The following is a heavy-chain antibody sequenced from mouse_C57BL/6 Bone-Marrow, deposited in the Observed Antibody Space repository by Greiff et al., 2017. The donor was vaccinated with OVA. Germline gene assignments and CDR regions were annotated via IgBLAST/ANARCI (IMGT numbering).Heavy chain of an antibody. CDR3: AREPITTVVADY. J-gene: IGHJ2*01. Sequence: QVQLQQSGAELVRPGASVKLSCKASGYTFTDYYINWVKQRPGQGLEWIARIYPGSGNTYYNEKFKGKATLTAEKSSSTAYMQLSSLTSEDSAVYFCAREPITTVVADYWGQGTTLTVSS. V-gene: IGHV1-76*01. CDR2: IYPGSGNT. CDR1: GYTFTDYY. D-gene: IGHD1-1*01.